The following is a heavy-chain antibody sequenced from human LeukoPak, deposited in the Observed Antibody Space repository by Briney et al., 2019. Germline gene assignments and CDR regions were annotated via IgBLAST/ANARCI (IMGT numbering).Heavy chain of an antibody. J-gene: IGHJ6*03. CDR3: ARDPRIAAAGMGSGVYYYYMDV. D-gene: IGHD6-13*01. V-gene: IGHV1-18*01. CDR1: GYTFTSYG. Sequence: ASVKVSCKASGYTFTSYGISWVRQAPGQGLEWMGWISAYNGNTNYAQKLQGRVTMTTDTSTSTVYMELSSLRSEDTAVYYCARDPRIAAAGMGSGVYYYYMDVWGKGTTVTISS. CDR2: ISAYNGNT.